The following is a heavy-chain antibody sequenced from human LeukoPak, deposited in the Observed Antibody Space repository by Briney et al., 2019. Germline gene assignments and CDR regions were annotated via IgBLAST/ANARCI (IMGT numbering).Heavy chain of an antibody. V-gene: IGHV3-30-3*01. CDR2: VSYDASNK. D-gene: IGHD4-23*01. CDR3: ARARSVGPPTGFDY. CDR1: GFTFSSFA. J-gene: IGHJ4*02. Sequence: GGSLRLSCAASGFTFSSFAMHWVRQAPGKGLEWEAVVSYDASNKFYADSVQGRFTISRDNSKNTLFLQINSLGAEDTAVFYCARARSVGPPTGFDYWGQGTLVTVSS.